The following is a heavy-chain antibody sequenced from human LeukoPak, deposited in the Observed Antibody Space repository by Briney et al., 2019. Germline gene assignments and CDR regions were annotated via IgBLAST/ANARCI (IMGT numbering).Heavy chain of an antibody. CDR3: AKSLDRKSWFVFRH. CDR2: ISGSGTST. CDR1: GFTFSSYW. Sequence: GGSLRLSCAASGFTFSSYWMSWVRQAPGKGLEWVSGISGSGTSTYYADSVKGRFTTSRDSSKNTVFLQMNSLRAEDTAIYYCAKSLDRKSWFVFRHWGQGTLVTVSS. D-gene: IGHD3-10*01. J-gene: IGHJ1*01. V-gene: IGHV3-23*01.